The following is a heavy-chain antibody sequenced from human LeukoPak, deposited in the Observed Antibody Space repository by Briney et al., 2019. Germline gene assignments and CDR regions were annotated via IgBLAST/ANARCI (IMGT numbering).Heavy chain of an antibody. CDR3: ARGDYYGSRGDY. CDR1: GFTFSTYA. J-gene: IGHJ4*02. Sequence: GGSLRLSCAASGFTFSTYAMSWVRQAPGKGLEWVASISASGAGTYYADSVKGRFTISRDNSKNTLYLQMNSLRAEDTAVYYCARGDYYGSRGDYWGQGTLVTVSS. CDR2: ISASGAGT. D-gene: IGHD3-10*01. V-gene: IGHV3-23*01.